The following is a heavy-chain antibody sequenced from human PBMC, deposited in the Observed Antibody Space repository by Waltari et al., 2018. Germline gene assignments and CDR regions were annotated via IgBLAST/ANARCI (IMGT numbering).Heavy chain of an antibody. V-gene: IGHV3-48*03. CDR1: GFTFSSYE. D-gene: IGHD2-2*01. CDR3: ARDCSSTSCYGGFDY. Sequence: EVQLVESGGGLVQPGGSLRLSCAASGFTFSSYEMNWVGQAPGKGLEWVSYISSSGSTIYYADSVKGRFTISRDNAKNSLYLQMNSLRAEDTAVYYCARDCSSTSCYGGFDYWGQGTLVTVSS. CDR2: ISSSGSTI. J-gene: IGHJ4*02.